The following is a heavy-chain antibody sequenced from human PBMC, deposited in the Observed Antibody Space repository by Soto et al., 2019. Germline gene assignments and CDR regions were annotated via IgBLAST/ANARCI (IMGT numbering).Heavy chain of an antibody. CDR2: ISSSGSTI. CDR3: ARDWRYYDSSGYYYDTFFDY. D-gene: IGHD3-22*01. V-gene: IGHV3-11*01. J-gene: IGHJ4*02. CDR1: GFTFSDYY. Sequence: PGGSLRLSCAASGFTFSDYYMSWIRQAPGKGLEWVSYISSSGSTIYYADSVKGRFTISRDNAKNSLYLQMNSLRAEDTAVYYCARDWRYYDSSGYYYDTFFDYWGQGTLVTVSS.